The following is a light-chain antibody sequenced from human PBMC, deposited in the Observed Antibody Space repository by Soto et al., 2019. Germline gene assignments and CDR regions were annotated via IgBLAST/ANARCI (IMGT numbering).Light chain of an antibody. CDR2: AAS. J-gene: IGKJ1*01. CDR1: QGISSY. CDR3: QQYDSFSVT. V-gene: IGKV1-9*01. Sequence: DIQLTQSPSFLSASVGDRVTITCGASQGISSYLAWYQQKPGKAPKLLIYAASTLQSGVPSRFSGSGSGTEFTLTISSLQPEDFATYYCQQYDSFSVTFGQGTKVDIK.